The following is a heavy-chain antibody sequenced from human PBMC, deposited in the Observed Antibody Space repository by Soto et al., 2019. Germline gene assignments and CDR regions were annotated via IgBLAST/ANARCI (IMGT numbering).Heavy chain of an antibody. CDR3: SSPNSLTTPKPHNWYDP. Sequence: GASVKVSCKASGYTFTRYGISWVRQAPGQGIEWMGWISAYNGNTNYAQKLQGRVTMTTDTSTSTAYMELRCLRSDDTAVYYCSSPNSLTTPKPHNWYDPWRQRTLVTVSS. CDR1: GYTFTRYG. D-gene: IGHD4-4*01. CDR2: ISAYNGNT. J-gene: IGHJ5*02. V-gene: IGHV1-18*01.